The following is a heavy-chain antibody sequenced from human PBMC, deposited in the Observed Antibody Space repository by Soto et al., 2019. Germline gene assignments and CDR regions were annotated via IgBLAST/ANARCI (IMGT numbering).Heavy chain of an antibody. Sequence: GGSLRLSCAASGFTFSSYAMHWVRQAPGKGLEWVAVTSYDGSNTYYADSVKGRFTISRDNSKNTLYVQMNSLRAEDTAVYFCARGRDSSGYSGIGYWAQGTLVTVS. D-gene: IGHD6-19*01. CDR1: GFTFSSYA. CDR3: ARGRDSSGYSGIGY. J-gene: IGHJ4*02. CDR2: TSYDGSNT. V-gene: IGHV3-30-3*01.